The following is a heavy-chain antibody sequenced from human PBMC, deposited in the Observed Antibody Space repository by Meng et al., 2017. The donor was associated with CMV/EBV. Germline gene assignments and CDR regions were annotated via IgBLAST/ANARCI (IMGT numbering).Heavy chain of an antibody. V-gene: IGHV1-18*01. D-gene: IGHD3-10*01. CDR3: AAYPQTMVRGVALWGAFDY. J-gene: IGHJ4*02. CDR2: ISAYNGNT. Sequence: QVWLVRPGAEVKKPGASVKVSCKASGYTFTSYGISWVRQAPGQGLEWMGWISAYNGNTNYAQKLQGRVTMTTDTSTSTAYMELRSLRSDDTAVYYCAAYPQTMVRGVALWGAFDYWGQGTLVTVSS. CDR1: GYTFTSYG.